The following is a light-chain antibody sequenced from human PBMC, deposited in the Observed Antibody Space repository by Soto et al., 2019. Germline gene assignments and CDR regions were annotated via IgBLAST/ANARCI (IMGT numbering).Light chain of an antibody. J-gene: IGKJ5*01. CDR1: QSVSSY. CDR3: QQRSNWPPIN. CDR2: DAS. V-gene: IGKV3-11*01. Sequence: EIVLTQSPATLSLSPGERATLSCRASQSVSSYLAWCQQKPGQAPRLLIYDASNRASGIPARFSGSGSGTDFTLTIRSLEPEDFAVYYCQQRSNWPPINCGQGKRREIK.